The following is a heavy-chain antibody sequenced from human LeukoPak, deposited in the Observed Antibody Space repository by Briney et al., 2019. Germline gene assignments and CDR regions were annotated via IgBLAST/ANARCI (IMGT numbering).Heavy chain of an antibody. Sequence: GGSLRLSCAASGFTFSSYSMNWVRQAPGKGLEWASSISSSSSYIYYADSVKGRFTISRDNAKNSLYLQMNSLRAEDTAVYYCARDQWLAPDYWGQGTLVTVSS. CDR2: ISSSSSYI. CDR1: GFTFSSYS. J-gene: IGHJ4*02. CDR3: ARDQWLAPDY. D-gene: IGHD6-19*01. V-gene: IGHV3-21*01.